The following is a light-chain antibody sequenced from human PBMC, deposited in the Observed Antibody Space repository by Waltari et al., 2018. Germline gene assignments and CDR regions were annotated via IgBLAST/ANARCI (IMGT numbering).Light chain of an antibody. V-gene: IGKV3-15*01. Sequence: EIALTQSPITLSVSRGERATLSCRASQSLNSTLAWYQQKPGQAPRLLIYGASTRATDIPARISGSGSGTEFTLTISSLQSEDFAVYYCHQYNKWPFTFGPGTKVDIK. J-gene: IGKJ3*01. CDR3: HQYNKWPFT. CDR1: QSLNST. CDR2: GAS.